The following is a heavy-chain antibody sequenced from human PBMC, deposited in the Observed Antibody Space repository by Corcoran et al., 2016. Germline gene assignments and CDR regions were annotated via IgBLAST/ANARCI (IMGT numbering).Heavy chain of an antibody. CDR3: AREAIRTNYYYYGMDV. V-gene: IGHV3-21*01. CDR1: GFTFSSYS. J-gene: IGHJ6*02. CDR2: ISSSSSYI. Sequence: EVQLVESGGGLVKPGGSLRLSCAASGFTFSSYSMNWVRQAPGKGLEWVSSISSSSSYIYYADSVKGRFTISRDNAKNSLYLQMNSLRAEDTAAYYCAREAIRTNYYYYGMDVWGQGTTVTVSS.